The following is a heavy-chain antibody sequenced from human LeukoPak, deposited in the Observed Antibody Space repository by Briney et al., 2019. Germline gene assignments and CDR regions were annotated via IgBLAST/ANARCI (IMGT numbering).Heavy chain of an antibody. CDR2: ICGSGGIT. CDR1: GFTFSSYA. Sequence: GGSLRLSCAASGFTFSSYAMSWVRQAPGKGLEWVSAICGSGGITYYADSVKGLFTISRDYSRNTLYLQMNSLGAEDTAVYYCARDNTVVVVAATGASWFDPGGEGTLVTVSS. D-gene: IGHD2-15*01. V-gene: IGHV3-23*01. CDR3: ARDNTVVVVAATGASWFDP. J-gene: IGHJ5*02.